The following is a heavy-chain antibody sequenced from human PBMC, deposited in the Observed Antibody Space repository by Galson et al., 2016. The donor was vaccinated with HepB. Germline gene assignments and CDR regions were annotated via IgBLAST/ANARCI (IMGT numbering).Heavy chain of an antibody. CDR1: GGSVRSGSYY. Sequence: SETLSLTCTVSGGSVRSGSYYWSWIRQPPGKGLEWIGYIYYSGSTNYNPSLKSRVTISVDTSKNQFSLNLSSVTAADTAVYYCARGRASLLWFGELSDYYFDYWGQGTLVTVSS. V-gene: IGHV4-61*01. CDR3: ARGRASLLWFGELSDYYFDY. D-gene: IGHD3-10*01. J-gene: IGHJ4*02. CDR2: IYYSGST.